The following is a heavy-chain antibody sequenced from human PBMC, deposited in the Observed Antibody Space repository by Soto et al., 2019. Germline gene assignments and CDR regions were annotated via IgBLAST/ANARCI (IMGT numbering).Heavy chain of an antibody. Sequence: GGSLRLSCAASGFTFGGYAMHWVRQAPGKGLEWVAGIWYDGSNKCYADSVKGRFTISRDNSKNTLYLQMNSLRAEDTAVYYCASHMGDSSGYPSTYYYYGMDVWGQGTTVTVSS. J-gene: IGHJ6*02. CDR1: GFTFGGYA. V-gene: IGHV3-33*08. D-gene: IGHD3-22*01. CDR3: ASHMGDSSGYPSTYYYYGMDV. CDR2: IWYDGSNK.